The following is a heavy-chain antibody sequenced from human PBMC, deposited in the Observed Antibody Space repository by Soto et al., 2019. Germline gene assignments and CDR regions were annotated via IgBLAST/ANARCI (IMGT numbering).Heavy chain of an antibody. CDR1: GFTFSSYT. CDR3: ARGAVGGAGIQTYSFDY. Sequence: PGGSLRLSCAASGFTFSSYTMSWVRQAPGKGLEWVSSISSSSAYIYYADSLKGRFTISRDNAKNSLYLQVNSRRAEDTAVYYCARGAVGGAGIQTYSFDYWGQGTLVTVSS. V-gene: IGHV3-21*01. J-gene: IGHJ4*02. CDR2: ISSSSAYI. D-gene: IGHD6-13*01.